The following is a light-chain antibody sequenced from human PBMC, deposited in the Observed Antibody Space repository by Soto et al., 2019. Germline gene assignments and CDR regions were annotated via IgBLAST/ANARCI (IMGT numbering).Light chain of an antibody. J-gene: IGLJ2*01. Sequence: QSALTQPASVSGSPGQSITISCTGTSSDVGSYNLVSWYQQHPGKAPKLMIYEVSKRPSGVSNRFSGSMSGNTASLTISGLHAKDEADSYCCSYAGSSTYVVFGGGTKLTVL. CDR1: SSDVGSYNL. V-gene: IGLV2-23*02. CDR3: CSYAGSSTYVV. CDR2: EVS.